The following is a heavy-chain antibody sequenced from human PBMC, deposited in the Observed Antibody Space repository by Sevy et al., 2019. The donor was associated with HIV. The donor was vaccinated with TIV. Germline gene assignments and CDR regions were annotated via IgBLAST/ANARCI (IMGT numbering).Heavy chain of an antibody. CDR2: IVVGSGNT. Sequence: ASVKVSCKASGFTFTSSAMQWVRQARGQRLEWIGWIVVGSGNTNYAQKFQERVTITRDMSTSTAYMELSSLRSEDTDVYYCAAAIGEYSNYALYYYYGMDVWGQGTTVTVSS. CDR1: GFTFTSSA. D-gene: IGHD4-4*01. J-gene: IGHJ6*02. CDR3: AAAIGEYSNYALYYYYGMDV. V-gene: IGHV1-58*02.